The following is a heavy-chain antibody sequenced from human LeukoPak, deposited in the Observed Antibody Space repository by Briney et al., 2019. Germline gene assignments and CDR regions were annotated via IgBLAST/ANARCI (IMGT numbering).Heavy chain of an antibody. CDR2: IYTSGST. D-gene: IGHD2-2*01. CDR3: ARLVNWFDP. J-gene: IGHJ5*02. CDR1: GGSISSYY. V-gene: IGHV4-4*09. Sequence: SETLSFTCTVSGGSISSYYWSWIRQPPGKGLEWIGYIYTSGSTNYNPSLKSRVTISVDTSKNQFSLKLSSVTAADTAVYYCARLVNWFDPWGQGTLVTVSS.